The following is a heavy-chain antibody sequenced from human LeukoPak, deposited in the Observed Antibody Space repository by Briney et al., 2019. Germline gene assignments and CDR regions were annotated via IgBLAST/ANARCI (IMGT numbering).Heavy chain of an antibody. D-gene: IGHD3-22*01. CDR1: GGSISSGDYY. CDR3: AREAPEGTYYYDSSGYI. J-gene: IGHJ4*02. Sequence: SETLSLTCTVSGGSISSGDYYWSWIRQPPGKGLEWIGYIYYSGSTYYNPSLKSRVTISVDTSKNQFSLKLSSVTAADTAVYYCAREAPEGTYYYDSSGYIWGQGTLVTVSS. V-gene: IGHV4-30-4*01. CDR2: IYYSGST.